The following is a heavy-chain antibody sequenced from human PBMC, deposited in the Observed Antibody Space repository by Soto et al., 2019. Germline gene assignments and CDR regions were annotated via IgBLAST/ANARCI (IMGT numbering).Heavy chain of an antibody. CDR1: GFTFSSSW. Sequence: EVQLVASGGGLVQPGGSLRLSCAASGFTFSSSWMSWVRQAPGKGLEWVAKIKQDGSEKYYVDYVKGRFTISRDNAKNSLYLQMNSLRAEDTAVSYCARDYGGNSGWYCDLWGRGTLVTVSS. CDR3: ARDYGGNSGWYCDL. D-gene: IGHD2-21*02. J-gene: IGHJ2*01. CDR2: IKQDGSEK. V-gene: IGHV3-7*03.